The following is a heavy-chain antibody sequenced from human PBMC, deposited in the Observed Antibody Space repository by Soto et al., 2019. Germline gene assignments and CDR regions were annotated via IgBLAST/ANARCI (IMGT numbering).Heavy chain of an antibody. CDR2: ISHDGRNK. V-gene: IGHV3-30-3*01. D-gene: IGHD3-22*01. CDR1: GFIFSTYP. Sequence: QVQLVESGGGVVQPGGSLRLSCAASGFIFSTYPIYWVRQAPGKRLEWVAVISHDGRNKYYADSVKGRFTVSRDNSKNTLCLQMSSLRPEDTAVYYCARAVYHYDSSGYSYWGQGTLVTVSS. J-gene: IGHJ1*01. CDR3: ARAVYHYDSSGYSY.